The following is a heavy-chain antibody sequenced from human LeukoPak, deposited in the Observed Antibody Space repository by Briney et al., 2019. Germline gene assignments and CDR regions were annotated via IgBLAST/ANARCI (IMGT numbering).Heavy chain of an antibody. J-gene: IGHJ4*02. CDR2: IYYSGST. D-gene: IGHD4-17*01. CDR3: ARHIYGDYFWFDY. CDR1: GGSISSYY. Sequence: SETLSLTCTVSGGSISSYYWSWIRQPPGKGLEWIGYIYYSGSTNYNPSLKSRVTISVDTSKNQFSLKLSSVTAADTAVYYCARHIYGDYFWFDYWGQGTLVTVSS. V-gene: IGHV4-59*01.